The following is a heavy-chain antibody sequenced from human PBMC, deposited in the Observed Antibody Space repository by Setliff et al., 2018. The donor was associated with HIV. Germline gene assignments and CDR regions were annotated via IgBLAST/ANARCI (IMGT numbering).Heavy chain of an antibody. CDR2: IYPGDSDA. CDR3: ARHRHTAAGTLDALDI. J-gene: IGHJ3*02. CDR1: GYSFTSNW. Sequence: GESLKISCKGSGYSFTSNWIGWVRQMPGKGLEWMGIIYPGDSDARYSPSFRGQVTISADKSISTAYLQWSTLKASDTAIYYCARHRHTAAGTLDALDIWGQGTVVT. D-gene: IGHD6-13*01. V-gene: IGHV5-51*01.